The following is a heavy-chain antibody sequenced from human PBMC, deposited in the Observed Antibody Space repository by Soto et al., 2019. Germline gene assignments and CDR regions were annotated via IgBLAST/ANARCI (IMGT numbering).Heavy chain of an antibody. CDR1: GGTFSSYA. D-gene: IGHD1-26*01. V-gene: IGHV1-69*12. J-gene: IGHJ4*02. CDR2: IIPIFGTA. CDR3: ARGLFSENYYSGGWYYFDY. Sequence: QVQLVQSGAEVKKPGSSVKVSCKASGGTFSSYAISWVRQAPGQGLEWMGGIIPIFGTANYAQKFQGRVTITADESTSTAYMELSSLRSEDTAVYYCARGLFSENYYSGGWYYFDYWGQGTLVTVSS.